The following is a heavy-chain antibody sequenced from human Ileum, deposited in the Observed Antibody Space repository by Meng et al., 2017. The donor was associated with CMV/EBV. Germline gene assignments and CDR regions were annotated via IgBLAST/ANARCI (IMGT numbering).Heavy chain of an antibody. CDR1: FSSTV. J-gene: IGHJ4*02. D-gene: IGHD2-8*02. Sequence: FSSTVMHWDRQVAGEDLEWGAGIGPGGNKYYPDSVKSRFTIYRENAKNSLFLQMNSLRAGDTAVYYCARAGYCAGNSCFSDTPYFDYWGRGTLVTVS. CDR2: IGPGGNK. V-gene: IGHV3-13*01. CDR3: ARAGYCAGNSCFSDTPYFDY.